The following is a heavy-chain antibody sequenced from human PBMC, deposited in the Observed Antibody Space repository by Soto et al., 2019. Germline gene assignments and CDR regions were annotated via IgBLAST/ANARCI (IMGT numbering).Heavy chain of an antibody. CDR1: GFTFSSYA. Sequence: PGGSLRLSCAASGFTFSSYAMSWVRQTPGKGLDWVSGISGGGGNTYYADSVTGRVTISRDNSRNTLYLEMNSLRAADTAIYYCATDRGAGGRFSGIAVAGIPSWGQGTLVTVYS. D-gene: IGHD6-19*01. J-gene: IGHJ5*02. V-gene: IGHV3-23*01. CDR2: ISGGGGNT. CDR3: ATDRGAGGRFSGIAVAGIPS.